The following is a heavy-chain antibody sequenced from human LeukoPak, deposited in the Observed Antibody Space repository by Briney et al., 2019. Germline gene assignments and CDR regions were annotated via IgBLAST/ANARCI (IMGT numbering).Heavy chain of an antibody. CDR2: ISGSGGST. Sequence: GGSLRLSCAASGFTFSSYAMSWVRQAPGKGLEWVSAISGSGGSTYYADSVKGRFTISRDNSKNTLYLQMNSLRAEDTAVYYCAKEVRAAAAYYYYYYMDVWGKGTAVTVSS. V-gene: IGHV3-23*01. CDR1: GFTFSSYA. J-gene: IGHJ6*03. CDR3: AKEVRAAAAYYYYYYMDV. D-gene: IGHD6-13*01.